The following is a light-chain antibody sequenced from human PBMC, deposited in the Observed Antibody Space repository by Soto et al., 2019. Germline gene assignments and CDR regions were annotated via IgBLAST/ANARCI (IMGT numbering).Light chain of an antibody. CDR1: QSVSRD. CDR2: GAS. Sequence: IVMTQSPATLSVSPGERATLYCRASQSVSRDLAWYHQKPGQAPRLLIYGASTRATGIPARFSGSGSGTEFTLTISSLQSEDFAVYYCKQYNNWPRTFGQGTKVDIK. CDR3: KQYNNWPRT. V-gene: IGKV3-15*01. J-gene: IGKJ1*01.